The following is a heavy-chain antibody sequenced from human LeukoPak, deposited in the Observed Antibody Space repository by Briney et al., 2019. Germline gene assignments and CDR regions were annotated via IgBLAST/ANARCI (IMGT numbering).Heavy chain of an antibody. D-gene: IGHD2-8*01. J-gene: IGHJ6*03. V-gene: IGHV1-18*01. CDR2: ISAYNGNT. Sequence: ASVKVSCKASGYTFTSYGISWVRQAPGQGLEWMGWISAYNGNTNYAQKLQGRVTMTRDTSISTAYMELSRLRSDDTAVYYCARSAGLYPYYYYMDVWGKGTTVTISS. CDR1: GYTFTSYG. CDR3: ARSAGLYPYYYYMDV.